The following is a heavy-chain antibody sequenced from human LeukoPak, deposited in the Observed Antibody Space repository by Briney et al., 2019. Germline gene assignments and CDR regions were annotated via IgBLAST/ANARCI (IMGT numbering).Heavy chain of an antibody. D-gene: IGHD3-10*01. Sequence: KPSETLSLTCAVYGGSFSGYYWSWIRQPPGKGLEWIGEINHSGSTNYNPSLKSRVTISVDTSKNQFSLKLSSVTAADTAVYYCARGRSPFYGSGFDPWGQGTLVTVSS. CDR1: GGSFSGYY. J-gene: IGHJ5*02. V-gene: IGHV4-34*01. CDR2: INHSGST. CDR3: ARGRSPFYGSGFDP.